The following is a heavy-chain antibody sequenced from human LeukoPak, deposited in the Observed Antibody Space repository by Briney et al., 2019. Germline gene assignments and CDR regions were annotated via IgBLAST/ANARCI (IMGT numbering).Heavy chain of an antibody. CDR2: ISGSGGST. Sequence: GGSLRLSCAASGFTFSSYAMSWVRQAPGKGLEWVSAISGSGGSTYYADSVKGRFTISRDNSKNTLYLQMNSLRAEDAAVYYCAKGSRWYGDLYYFDYWGQGTLVTVFS. D-gene: IGHD4-17*01. J-gene: IGHJ4*02. CDR1: GFTFSSYA. V-gene: IGHV3-23*01. CDR3: AKGSRWYGDLYYFDY.